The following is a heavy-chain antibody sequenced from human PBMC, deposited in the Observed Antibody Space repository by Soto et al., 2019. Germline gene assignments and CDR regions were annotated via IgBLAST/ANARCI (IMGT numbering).Heavy chain of an antibody. V-gene: IGHV3-66*01. D-gene: IGHD4-17*01. Sequence: EVQLVESGGGLVQPGGSLRLSCAASGFTVSNNYMSWVRQAPGKGLEYVSVIYSGGGTYYADSVKGRFTISRDNSKNTLYLPMNSLGAEDTAVYYCARSPTRTNYADYFDPWGQGTLVTVSS. CDR1: GFTVSNNY. J-gene: IGHJ5*02. CDR3: ARSPTRTNYADYFDP. CDR2: IYSGGGT.